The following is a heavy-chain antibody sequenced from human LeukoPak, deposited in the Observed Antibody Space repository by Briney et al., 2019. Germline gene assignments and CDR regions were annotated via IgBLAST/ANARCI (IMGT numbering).Heavy chain of an antibody. CDR2: TYYRSKWYS. D-gene: IGHD3-10*01. CDR3: AGDYRGSGSYSARYYYYGMDV. V-gene: IGHV6-1*01. Sequence: SQTLSLTCAISDDSVSSNSAAWNWLRQSPSRGLEWLGRTYYRSKWYSDYAVSVKSRITINPDTSKNQFSLHLNCVTPEDTAVYYCAGDYRGSGSYSARYYYYGMDVWGQGTTVTVSS. J-gene: IGHJ6*02. CDR1: DDSVSSNSAA.